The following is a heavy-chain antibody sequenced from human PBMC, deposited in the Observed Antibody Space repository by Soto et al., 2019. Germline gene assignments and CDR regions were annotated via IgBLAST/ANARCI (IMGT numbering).Heavy chain of an antibody. CDR3: AREGGAYYGSGSSYYYYYYGMDV. CDR2: INAGNGNT. Sequence: GGFVKVSRKASGYTFTSYAMHWVRQAPGQRVEWMGWINAGNGNTKYSQKFQGRVTITRDTSASTAYMELSSLRSEDTAVYYCAREGGAYYGSGSSYYYYYYGMDVWGQGTTVTVSS. V-gene: IGHV1-3*01. D-gene: IGHD3-10*01. J-gene: IGHJ6*02. CDR1: GYTFTSYA.